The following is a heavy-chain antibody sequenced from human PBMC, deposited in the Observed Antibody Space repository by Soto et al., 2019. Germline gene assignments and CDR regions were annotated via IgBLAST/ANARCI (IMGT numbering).Heavy chain of an antibody. V-gene: IGHV1-58*01. D-gene: IGHD4-17*01. CDR1: GFTFTSSA. CDR2: IVVGSGNT. CDR3: ARVSTVVGYYYGMDV. Sequence: SLKVSCNASGFTFTSSAVQWVRQARGQRLEWIGWIVVGSGNTNYAQKFQERVTITRDMSTSTAYMELSSLRSADTAVYYCARVSTVVGYYYGMDVWGQGTTVTVSS. J-gene: IGHJ6*02.